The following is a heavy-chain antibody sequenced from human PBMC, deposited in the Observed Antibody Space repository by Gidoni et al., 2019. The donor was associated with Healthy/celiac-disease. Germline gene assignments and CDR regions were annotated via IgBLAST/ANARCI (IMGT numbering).Heavy chain of an antibody. CDR1: GFTFSSYG. J-gene: IGHJ4*02. CDR2: IWYDGNNK. D-gene: IGHD5-18*01. CDR3: ARGIQLWLIPDY. Sequence: QVQLVESVGGVVQPGRSLRLSCSASGFTFSSYGMHWVRQIPGKGLEWVAVIWYDGNNKYYADSVKGRFTISRDNSKNTLYLQMNSLRAEDTAVYYCARGIQLWLIPDYWGQGTLVTVSS. V-gene: IGHV3-33*01.